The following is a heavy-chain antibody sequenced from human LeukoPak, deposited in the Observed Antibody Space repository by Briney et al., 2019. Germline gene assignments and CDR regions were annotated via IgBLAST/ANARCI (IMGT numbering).Heavy chain of an antibody. CDR1: GGSISPYF. CDR3: ARDDYRGVTNFDP. J-gene: IGHJ5*02. CDR2: ISYTGST. D-gene: IGHD3-10*01. V-gene: IGHV4-59*01. Sequence: SETLSLTCTVSGGSISPYFWSWIRQPPGKGLEWIGYISYTGSTDYNPSLKSRVTISVDTSKNQFSLQLTSVTAADTAVYYCARDDYRGVTNFDPWGQGTLVTVSS.